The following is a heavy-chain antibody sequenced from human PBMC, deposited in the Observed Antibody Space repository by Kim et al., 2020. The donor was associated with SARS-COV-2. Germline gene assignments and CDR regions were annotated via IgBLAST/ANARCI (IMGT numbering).Heavy chain of an antibody. CDR2: ISSDGRIT. V-gene: IGHV3-74*01. Sequence: GGSLRLSCAAAGFSSSSYWINWVRQPPGKGLEWVSRISSDGRITHYADSVKGRFTMSRDSAENTVFLQMNSLGAEDTAVYYCARGMFRSGFDVWGQGTTVSVP. CDR1: GFSSSSYW. J-gene: IGHJ6*02. CDR3: ARGMFRSGFDV. D-gene: IGHD3-10*02.